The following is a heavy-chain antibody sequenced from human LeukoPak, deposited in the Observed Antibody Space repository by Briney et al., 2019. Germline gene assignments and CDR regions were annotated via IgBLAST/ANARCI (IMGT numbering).Heavy chain of an antibody. Sequence: SSETLSLTCAVYGGSFSGYYWSWIRQPPGKGLEWIGEINHSGSTNYSPSLKSRVTISVDTSKNQFSLKLSSVTAADTAVYYCARAGGYYDFWSGYYTGAYFDYWGQGTLVTVSS. D-gene: IGHD3-3*01. CDR3: ARAGGYYDFWSGYYTGAYFDY. CDR1: GGSFSGYY. V-gene: IGHV4-34*01. CDR2: INHSGST. J-gene: IGHJ4*02.